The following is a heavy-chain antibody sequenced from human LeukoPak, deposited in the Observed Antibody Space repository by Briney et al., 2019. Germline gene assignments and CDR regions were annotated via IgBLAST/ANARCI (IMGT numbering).Heavy chain of an antibody. V-gene: IGHV1-8*01. CDR2: MNPNSGNT. CDR1: GYTFTSYD. D-gene: IGHD3-10*01. Sequence: GASVKVSCKASGYTFTSYDINWVRQATGRGLEWMGWMNPNSGNTGYAQKFQGRVTMTRSTSISTAYMELSSLRSEDTAVYYCATTSGYYYCMDVWGKGTTVTVSS. J-gene: IGHJ6*03. CDR3: ATTSGYYYCMDV.